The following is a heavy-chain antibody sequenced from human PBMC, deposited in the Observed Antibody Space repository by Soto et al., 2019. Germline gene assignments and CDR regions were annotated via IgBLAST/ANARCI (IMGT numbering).Heavy chain of an antibody. CDR3: ATVGRSDTAYYYYGMDV. D-gene: IGHD1-26*01. J-gene: IGHJ6*02. CDR2: IYYSGST. V-gene: IGHV4-39*01. Sequence: SETLSLTCTVSGGSISSSSYYWGWIRQPPGKGLEWIGSIYYSGSTYYNPSLKSRVTISVDTSKNQFSLKLSSVTAADTAVYYCATVGRSDTAYYYYGMDVWGQGTTVTVSS. CDR1: GGSISSSSYY.